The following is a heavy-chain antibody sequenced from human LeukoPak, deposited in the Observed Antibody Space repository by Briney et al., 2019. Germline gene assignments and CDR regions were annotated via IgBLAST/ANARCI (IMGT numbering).Heavy chain of an antibody. D-gene: IGHD1-26*01. CDR1: GGSISSYY. V-gene: IGHV4-59*08. Sequence: SETLSLTCTVSGGSISSYYWSWIRQPPGKGLEWIGYIYYSGSTNYNPSLKSRVTISVDTSKNQFSLKLSSVTAADTAVYYCARHVRGGSPLKNWFDPWGQGTLVTVSS. CDR2: IYYSGST. J-gene: IGHJ5*02. CDR3: ARHVRGGSPLKNWFDP.